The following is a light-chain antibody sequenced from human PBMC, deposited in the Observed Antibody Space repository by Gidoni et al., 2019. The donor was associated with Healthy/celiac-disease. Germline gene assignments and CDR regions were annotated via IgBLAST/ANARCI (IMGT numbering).Light chain of an antibody. V-gene: IGKV2-28*01. J-gene: IGKJ4*01. CDR3: MQALQTPFT. Sequence: DIVRTQSQLSLPVTPGEPASISCRSSQSLLHSNGYNYLDWYLQKPGQSPQLLIYLGSNRASGGPDRFSGSGSGTDFTLKISRVEAEDVGVYYCMQALQTPFTFGGGTKVEI. CDR2: LGS. CDR1: QSLLHSNGYNY.